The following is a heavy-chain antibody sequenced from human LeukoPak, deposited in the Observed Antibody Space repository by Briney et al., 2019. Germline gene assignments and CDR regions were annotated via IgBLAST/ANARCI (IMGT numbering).Heavy chain of an antibody. V-gene: IGHV1-24*01. CDR1: GYTLTELS. J-gene: IGHJ6*02. CDR2: FDPEDGET. CDR3: ATRALSYYYGMDV. Sequence: ASVTVSCKVSGYTLTELSMHWVRQPPGKGLGRKGGFDPEDGETIYAQKFQGRVTMTEDTSTDTAYMELSSLRFEDTAVYYCATRALSYYYGMDVWGQGTTVTVSS.